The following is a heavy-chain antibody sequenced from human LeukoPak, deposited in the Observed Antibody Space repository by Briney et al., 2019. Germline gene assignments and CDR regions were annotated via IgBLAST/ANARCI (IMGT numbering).Heavy chain of an antibody. CDR2: IYTSGST. J-gene: IGHJ4*02. CDR3: ARDRPYCSSGSCYFLHFDY. Sequence: SETLSLTCTVSGGSISSYYWSWIRQPAGKGLEWIGRIYTSGSTNYNPSLKSRVTMSVDTSKNQFSLKLSSVTAADTAVYYCARDRPYCSSGSCYFLHFDYWGQGTLVTVSS. CDR1: GGSISSYY. D-gene: IGHD2-15*01. V-gene: IGHV4-4*07.